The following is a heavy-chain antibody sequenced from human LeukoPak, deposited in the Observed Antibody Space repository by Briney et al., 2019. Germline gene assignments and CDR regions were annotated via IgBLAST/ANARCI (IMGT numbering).Heavy chain of an antibody. CDR2: MYYSGST. D-gene: IGHD3-10*01. J-gene: IGHJ4*02. V-gene: IGHV4-39*07. CDR3: AREMRSPRGGFDY. Sequence: SGTLSLTCTVSSGSISSTSYYWGWIRQPPGMGLEWIGSMYYSGSTYYNPSLKSRVTISVDTSKSQFSLKLSSVTAADTAVYYCAREMRSPRGGFDYWDQGTWSPSPQ. CDR1: SGSISSTSYY.